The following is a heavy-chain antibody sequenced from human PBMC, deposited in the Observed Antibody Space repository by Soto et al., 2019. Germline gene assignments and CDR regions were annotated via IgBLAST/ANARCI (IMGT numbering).Heavy chain of an antibody. CDR2: IYPGDSDT. V-gene: IGHV5-51*01. CDR1: AYSLTSYW. J-gene: IGHJ2*01. Sequence: PGQSLKICCKGSAYSLTSYWIGGLRQMPGKDLEWMGIIYPGDSDTRYSPSFQGQVTISADKSISTASLQWSCLKSSDTAIDYCALSLASGHHQYLHAFPRQGTSDL. CDR3: ALSLASGHHQYLHAFPRQGTSDL. D-gene: IGHD3-3*02.